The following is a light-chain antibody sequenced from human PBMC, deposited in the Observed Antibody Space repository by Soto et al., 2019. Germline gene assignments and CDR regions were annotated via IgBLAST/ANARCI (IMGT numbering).Light chain of an antibody. CDR1: QSFSSN. J-gene: IGKJ1*01. V-gene: IGKV3-15*01. CDR2: GAS. Sequence: EIVMTQSPATLSVSPGERATLSCRASQSFSSNLAWYQQKPGQAPRLLIYGASTRATGVPARFSGSGSGTEFTLTISSLQSEDFAVYYCQQYNIPRATFGQGTKVDIK. CDR3: QQYNIPRAT.